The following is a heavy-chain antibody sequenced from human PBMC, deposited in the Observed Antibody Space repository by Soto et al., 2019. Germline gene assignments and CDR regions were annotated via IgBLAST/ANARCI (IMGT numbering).Heavy chain of an antibody. CDR2: IYYSGST. J-gene: IGHJ4*02. CDR1: GGSVSSGSYY. Sequence: SETLSLTCTVSGGSVSSGSYYWSWIRQPPGKGLEWIGYIYYSGSTNYNPSLKSRVTISVDTSKNQFSLKLSSVTAADTAVYYCARGPPGMIQLWLLQFPEFDYWGQGTLVTVSS. D-gene: IGHD5-18*01. CDR3: ARGPPGMIQLWLLQFPEFDY. V-gene: IGHV4-61*01.